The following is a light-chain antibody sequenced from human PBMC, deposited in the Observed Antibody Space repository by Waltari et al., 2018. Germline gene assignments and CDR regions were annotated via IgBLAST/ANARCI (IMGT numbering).Light chain of an antibody. CDR1: QGNSNY. CDR3: QQLNSYPPT. CDR2: TSS. Sequence: IQLTQSPSSLSASVGDRVTITCRASQGNSNYLAWYQQKSGKAPKLLFYTSSTLQSGVPSSFSGRGSGKDFTHTISSQQPEDFATYCCQQLNSYPPTFGGGTKVEIK. V-gene: IGKV1-9*01. J-gene: IGKJ4*01.